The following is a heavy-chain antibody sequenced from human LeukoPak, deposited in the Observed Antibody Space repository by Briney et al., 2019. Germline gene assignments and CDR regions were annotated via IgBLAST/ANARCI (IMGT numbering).Heavy chain of an antibody. CDR3: AKDWFDP. CDR1: GFTFSSYG. CDR2: ISYDGSNK. V-gene: IGHV3-30*18. J-gene: IGHJ5*02. Sequence: GRSLRLSCAASGFTFSSYGMHWVRQAPGKGLEWVAVISYDGSNKYYADSVKGRFTISRDNSKNTLYLQMNGLRAEDTAVYYCAKDWFDPWGQGTLVTVSS.